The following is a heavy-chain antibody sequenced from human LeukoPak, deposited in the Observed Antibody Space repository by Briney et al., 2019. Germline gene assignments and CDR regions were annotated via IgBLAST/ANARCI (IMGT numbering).Heavy chain of an antibody. CDR1: GFTISDYG. CDR3: GRDPNGDYLGAFEF. D-gene: IGHD4-17*01. Sequence: PGGSLRLSCAATGFTISDYGLGWVRQAPGKGLEWVSGSRSGGANNFYAAAVKGRFTISRDNSKNTLYLQMNSLRADDTAVYYCGRDPNGDYLGAFEFWGHGTTVIVSS. V-gene: IGHV3-23*01. CDR2: SRSGGANN. J-gene: IGHJ3*01.